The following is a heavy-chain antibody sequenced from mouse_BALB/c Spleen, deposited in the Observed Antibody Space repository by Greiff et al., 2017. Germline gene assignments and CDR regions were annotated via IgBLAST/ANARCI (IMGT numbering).Heavy chain of an antibody. CDR1: GFTFSSYG. CDR2: INSNGGST. V-gene: IGHV5-6-3*01. CDR3: ARDGYPSFAY. J-gene: IGHJ3*01. Sequence: DVHLVESGGGLVQPGGSLKLSCAASGFTFSSYGMSWVRQTPDKRLALVATINSNGGSTYYPDSVKGRFTISRDNAKNTLYLQMSSLKSEDTAMFYCARDGYPSFAYWGQGTLVTVSA. D-gene: IGHD2-2*01.